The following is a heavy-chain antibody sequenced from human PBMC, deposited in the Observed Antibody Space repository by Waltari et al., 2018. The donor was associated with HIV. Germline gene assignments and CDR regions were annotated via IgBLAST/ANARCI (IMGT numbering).Heavy chain of an antibody. D-gene: IGHD2-2*01. V-gene: IGHV4-39*01. CDR3: ARPIVVGALGYGMDV. CDR2: IYYSGST. J-gene: IGHJ6*02. Sequence: PGLVKQWIGSIYYSGSTYYNPSLKSRVTISVDTSKNQFSLKLSSVTAADTAVYYCARPIVVGALGYGMDVWGQGTTVTVSS.